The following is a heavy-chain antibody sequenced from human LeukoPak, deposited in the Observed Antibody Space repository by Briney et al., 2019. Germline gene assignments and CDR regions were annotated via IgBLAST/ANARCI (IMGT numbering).Heavy chain of an antibody. CDR3: SRDKGSSWYFYFDY. D-gene: IGHD6-13*01. V-gene: IGHV3-33*01. CDR2: TWYDGSNE. CDR1: GFTFSSYG. Sequence: GRSLRLSCAASGFTFSSYGMHWVRQAPGKGLEGVAVTWYDGSNEYYADSVKGRFTISRDNSKNTLYLQMNSLRAEDTAVYYCSRDKGSSWYFYFDYWGQGTLVTVSS. J-gene: IGHJ4*02.